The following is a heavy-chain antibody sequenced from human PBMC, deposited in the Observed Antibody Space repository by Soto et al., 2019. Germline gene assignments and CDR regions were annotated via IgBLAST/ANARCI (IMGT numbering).Heavy chain of an antibody. V-gene: IGHV5-51*01. CDR3: ARHEGPEMAAIPGVY. J-gene: IGHJ4*02. D-gene: IGHD2-21*02. CDR2: ILPDDSDT. CDR1: GYRFTSYW. Sequence: GESLKISCKGSGYRFTSYWIGWVRQMPGKGLEWMGIILPDDSDTKYSPSFQGHVTISADKSINTAYLQWSSLKATDTGIYYCARHEGPEMAAIPGVYWGQGTLVTV.